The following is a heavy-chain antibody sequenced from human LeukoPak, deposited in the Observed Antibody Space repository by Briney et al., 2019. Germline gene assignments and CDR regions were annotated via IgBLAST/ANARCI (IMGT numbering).Heavy chain of an antibody. CDR3: ARGGIVGSRTNWFDP. CDR2: IYYSGST. CDR1: GGSISSYY. V-gene: IGHV4-59*01. J-gene: IGHJ5*02. D-gene: IGHD1-26*01. Sequence: SETLSLTCTVSGGSISSYYWSWIRQPPGKGLEWVGYIYYSGSTNYNPSLKSRVTISLDTSKSQFSLKLTSVTPADTAVYYCARGGIVGSRTNWFDPWGQGILVTVSS.